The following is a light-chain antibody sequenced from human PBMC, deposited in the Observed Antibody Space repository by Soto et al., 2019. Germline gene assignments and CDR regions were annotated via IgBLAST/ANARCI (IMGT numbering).Light chain of an antibody. Sequence: DIQMTQSPSSLSASVGDRVTITCRTTQDIDKLLNWYQQKPNMAPKLLIYTASYLESGVPSRFSGSGSGTDFTLTISGLQTEDVATYYCQQTYTFKWTFGQGTKVEVK. CDR2: TAS. CDR3: QQTYTFKWT. CDR1: QDIDKL. V-gene: IGKV1-39*01. J-gene: IGKJ1*01.